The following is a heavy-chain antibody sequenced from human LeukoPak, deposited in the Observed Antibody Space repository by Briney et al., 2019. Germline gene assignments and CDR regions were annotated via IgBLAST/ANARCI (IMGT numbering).Heavy chain of an antibody. V-gene: IGHV3-66*01. Sequence: GGSLRLSCAASGFTVSSNYMSWVRQAPGKGLEWVSVIYSGGSTYYADSVKGRFTISRDNSKNTLHLQMNSLRAGDTAVYYCARDVTGDYGMDVWGQGTTVTVSS. CDR1: GFTVSSNY. CDR2: IYSGGST. J-gene: IGHJ6*02. D-gene: IGHD1-20*01. CDR3: ARDVTGDYGMDV.